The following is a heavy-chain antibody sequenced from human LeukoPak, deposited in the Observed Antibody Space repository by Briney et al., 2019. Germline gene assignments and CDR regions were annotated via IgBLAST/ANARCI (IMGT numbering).Heavy chain of an antibody. J-gene: IGHJ3*02. CDR3: TRANTVSIFGVIILDAFDI. Sequence: GESLRLSCAASGFTFRNYAMGWVRQAPGKGLEWVSAISGSGGSTYYADSVKGRFTISRDNSKNTLYLQMNSLRAEDTAVYYCTRANTVSIFGVIILDAFDIWGQGTMVTVSS. V-gene: IGHV3-23*01. D-gene: IGHD3-3*01. CDR2: ISGSGGST. CDR1: GFTFRNYA.